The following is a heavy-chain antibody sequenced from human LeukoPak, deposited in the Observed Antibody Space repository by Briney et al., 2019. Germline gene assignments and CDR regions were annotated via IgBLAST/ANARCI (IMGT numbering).Heavy chain of an antibody. V-gene: IGHV1-18*01. D-gene: IGHD4-17*01. J-gene: IGHJ4*02. CDR1: GYTFTSYG. Sequence: GASVKVSCKASGYTFTSYGISWVRQAPGQGLEWMGWISAYNGNTNYAQKLQGRVTMTTDTSTSTAYMELRSLRSDDTAVYYCARDRKPYGDYADYFDYGGQGTLVTVSS. CDR2: ISAYNGNT. CDR3: ARDRKPYGDYADYFDY.